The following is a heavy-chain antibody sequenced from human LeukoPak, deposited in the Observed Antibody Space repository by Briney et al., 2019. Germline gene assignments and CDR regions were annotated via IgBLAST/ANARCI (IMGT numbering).Heavy chain of an antibody. CDR3: AREGRDTAGYFDE. J-gene: IGHJ4*02. CDR1: GFTVSSNY. CDR2: LYSGGST. V-gene: IGHV3-53*01. D-gene: IGHD5-18*01. Sequence: PGGSLRLSCAASGFTVSSNYMSWVRQAPGKGLEWVSSLYSGGSTYYADSVKGRFTISRDNSKNTLYLQMNSLRAEDTAVYYCAREGRDTAGYFDEWGQGTLVTVSS.